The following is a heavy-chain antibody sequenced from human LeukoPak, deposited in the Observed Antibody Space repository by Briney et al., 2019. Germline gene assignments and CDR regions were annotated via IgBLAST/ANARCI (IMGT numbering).Heavy chain of an antibody. CDR3: AKDCAYDFSNCFDP. J-gene: IGHJ5*02. CDR1: GYTFTGYY. V-gene: IGHV1-2*02. CDR2: IKPNSGST. Sequence: ASVTVSCTSSGYTFTGYYMHWMRQAPGQGLEGMGWIKPNSGSTNYAHKFQGRVTMTRDTSISTAYMELSRLRSDDTAVYYCAKDCAYDFSNCFDPWGQGTLVTVSS. D-gene: IGHD3-3*01.